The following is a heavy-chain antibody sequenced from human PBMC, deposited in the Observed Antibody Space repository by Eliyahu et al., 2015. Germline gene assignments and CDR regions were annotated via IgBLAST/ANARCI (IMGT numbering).Heavy chain of an antibody. CDR1: GGSISSSSYY. V-gene: IGHV4-39*01. J-gene: IGHJ3*02. D-gene: IGHD5-12*01. CDR2: IYYSGST. Sequence: QLQLQESGPGLVKPSETLSXTCTVSGGSISSSSYYWGWIRQPPGKGLEWIGSIYYSGSTYYNPSLKSRVTISVDTSKNQFSLKLSSVTAADTAVYYCARPPMPQDIVATGDAFDIWGQGTMVTVSS. CDR3: ARPPMPQDIVATGDAFDI.